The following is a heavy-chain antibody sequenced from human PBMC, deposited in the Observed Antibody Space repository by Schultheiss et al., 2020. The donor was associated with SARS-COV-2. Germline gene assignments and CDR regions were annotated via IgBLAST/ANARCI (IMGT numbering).Heavy chain of an antibody. CDR2: ISGSGGST. D-gene: IGHD2-15*01. Sequence: GGSLRLSCAASGFTFSSYAMSWVRQAPGKGLEWVSAISGSGGSTYYADSVKGRFTISRDNSKNTLYLQMNSLRAEDTAVYYCAKDVHCSGGSCIQYYYYGMDVWGQGTTVTVSS. J-gene: IGHJ6*02. V-gene: IGHV3-23*01. CDR3: AKDVHCSGGSCIQYYYYGMDV. CDR1: GFTFSSYA.